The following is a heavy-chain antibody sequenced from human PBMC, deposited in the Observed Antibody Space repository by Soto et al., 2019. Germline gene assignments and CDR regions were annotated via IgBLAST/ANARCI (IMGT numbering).Heavy chain of an antibody. Sequence: QITLKESGPPLVKPTQTLTLTCTFSGFSLSSTRMAVDWIRQPPGKALEWLALIYWDDDKRYSPFLKSRLTITKDTSKNQVVLTMSNMDPVDTARYYCAHIVVAGLGYYFDYWGQGTLVPVSS. CDR1: GFSLSSTRMA. D-gene: IGHD6-19*01. J-gene: IGHJ4*02. V-gene: IGHV2-5*02. CDR3: AHIVVAGLGYYFDY. CDR2: IYWDDDK.